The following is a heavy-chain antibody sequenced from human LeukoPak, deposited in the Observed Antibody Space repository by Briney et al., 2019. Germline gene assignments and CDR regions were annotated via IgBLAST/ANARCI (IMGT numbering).Heavy chain of an antibody. CDR3: ARDRITMVRGARSYYYYYMDV. CDR1: GLTVSSNY. Sequence: GGSLRLSCAASGLTVSSNYMSWVRQAPGKGLEWVSVIYSGGSTYYADSVKGRFTISRDNSKNTLYLQMNSLRAEDTAVYHCARDRITMVRGARSYYYYYMDVWGKGTTVTVSS. V-gene: IGHV3-53*01. CDR2: IYSGGST. D-gene: IGHD3-10*01. J-gene: IGHJ6*03.